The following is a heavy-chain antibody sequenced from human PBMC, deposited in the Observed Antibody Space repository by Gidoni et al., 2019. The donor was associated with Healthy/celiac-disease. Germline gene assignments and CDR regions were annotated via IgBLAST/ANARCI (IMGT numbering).Heavy chain of an antibody. D-gene: IGHD2-2*02. V-gene: IGHV3-21*01. Sequence: EVQLVESGGGLVKHGGSLSLSCAASGFPFSSYSMNWVRQAPGKGLEWVSSISSSSSYIYYADSVKGRFTISRDNAKNSLYLQMNSLRAEDTAVYYCARFYCSSTSCYTFDYWGQGTLVTVSS. CDR2: ISSSSSYI. CDR3: ARFYCSSTSCYTFDY. CDR1: GFPFSSYS. J-gene: IGHJ4*02.